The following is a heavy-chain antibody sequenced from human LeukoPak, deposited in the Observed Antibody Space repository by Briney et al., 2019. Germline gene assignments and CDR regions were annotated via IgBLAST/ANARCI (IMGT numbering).Heavy chain of an antibody. Sequence: ASVKVSCKASGFTFTDYYMHWVRQAPGQGLEWMGYIYPKSRDTNYEQNFQSRVTMTSDTSMSTVYMELTGLRSDDTAVYYCARDEAADGTNALDVWGQGTMVTVSS. J-gene: IGHJ3*01. D-gene: IGHD6-13*01. CDR3: ARDEAADGTNALDV. V-gene: IGHV1-2*02. CDR1: GFTFTDYY. CDR2: IYPKSRDT.